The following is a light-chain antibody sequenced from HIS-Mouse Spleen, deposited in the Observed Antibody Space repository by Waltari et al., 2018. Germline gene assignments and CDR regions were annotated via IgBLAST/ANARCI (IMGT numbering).Light chain of an antibody. Sequence: QSVLTQPPSVSVAPGQRVTISCTGSSSNIGAGSDVHWYQQLPGTAPKLLIYGNSNRPSGVPDRFSGSKSGTSASLAITGLQAEDEADYYCQSYDSSLSGSVFGGGTKLTVI. J-gene: IGLJ2*01. CDR1: SSNIGAGSD. CDR2: GNS. CDR3: QSYDSSLSGSV. V-gene: IGLV1-40*01.